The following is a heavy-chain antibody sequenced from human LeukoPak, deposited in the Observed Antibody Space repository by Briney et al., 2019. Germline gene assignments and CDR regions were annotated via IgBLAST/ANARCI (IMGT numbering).Heavy chain of an antibody. CDR2: IHPNSGGT. CDR1: GYTFTGYY. Sequence: ASVKVSCKASGYTFTGYYMHWVRQAPGQGLEWMGWIHPNSGGTNYAQKFQGRVTMTRDTSISTAYMELSRLRSDDTAVYYCAREGYCSGGSCFGNWFDPWGQGTLVTVSS. V-gene: IGHV1-2*02. D-gene: IGHD2-15*01. J-gene: IGHJ5*02. CDR3: AREGYCSGGSCFGNWFDP.